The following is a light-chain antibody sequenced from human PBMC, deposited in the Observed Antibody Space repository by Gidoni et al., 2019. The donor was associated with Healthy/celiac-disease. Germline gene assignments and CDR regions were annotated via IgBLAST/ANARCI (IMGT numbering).Light chain of an antibody. CDR1: SSDVGGYNY. J-gene: IGLJ2*01. CDR3: SSYTSSSVVV. CDR2: EVS. Sequence: SALTQPASVSRSPGQSITISCTGTSSDVGGYNYVSWYQQHPGKAPKLMIYEVSNRPSGVSNRFSGSSSGNTASLTISGLQAEDEADYYCSSYTSSSVVVFGGGTKLTVL. V-gene: IGLV2-14*01.